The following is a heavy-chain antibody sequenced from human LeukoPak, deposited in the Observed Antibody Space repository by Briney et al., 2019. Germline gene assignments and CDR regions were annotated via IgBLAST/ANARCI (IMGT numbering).Heavy chain of an antibody. V-gene: IGHV4-59*01. D-gene: IGHD1-14*01. CDR1: GGSISSYY. CDR3: ARENRGTDAFDI. J-gene: IGHJ3*02. Sequence: SETLSLTCTVSGGSISSYYWSWIRQPPGKGLEWIGYIYYSGSTNYNPSLKSRVTMSVDTSKNQFSLKLSSVTAADTAVYYCARENRGTDAFDIWGQGTMVTVSS. CDR2: IYYSGST.